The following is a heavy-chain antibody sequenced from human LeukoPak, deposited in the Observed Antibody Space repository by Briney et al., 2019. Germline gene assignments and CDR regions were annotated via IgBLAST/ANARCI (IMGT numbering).Heavy chain of an antibody. J-gene: IGHJ5*02. V-gene: IGHV4-39*07. Sequence: SETLSLTCTVSGGSISSSSYYWGWIRQPPGKGLEWIGSIYYSGSTYYNPSLKSRVTISVDTSKNQFSLKLSSVTAADTAVYYCARGSRYCSSTSCYTALYPRYNWFDPWGQGTLVTVSS. CDR1: GGSISSSSYY. D-gene: IGHD2-2*02. CDR2: IYYSGST. CDR3: ARGSRYCSSTSCYTALYPRYNWFDP.